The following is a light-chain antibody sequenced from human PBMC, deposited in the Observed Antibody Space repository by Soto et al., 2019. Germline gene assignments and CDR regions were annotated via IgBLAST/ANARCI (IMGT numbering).Light chain of an antibody. CDR2: GAS. CDR3: QQSNNWPPDRT. J-gene: IGKJ1*01. CDR1: QSVSSN. V-gene: IGKV3-15*01. Sequence: EIVMTQSPATLSVSPGERATLSCRASQSVSSNLAWYQQKPGQAPRLLIYGASTRATGIPARFSGSGSGTEFTLTISSLPSEDFAIYFCQQSNNWPPDRTFGQGTKVEIK.